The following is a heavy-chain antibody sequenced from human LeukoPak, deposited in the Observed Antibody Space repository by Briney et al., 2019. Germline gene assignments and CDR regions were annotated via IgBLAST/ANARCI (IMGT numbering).Heavy chain of an antibody. J-gene: IGHJ4*02. D-gene: IGHD6-13*01. CDR2: IRYDGSNK. V-gene: IGHV3-30*02. Sequence: GGSLRLSCAASGFTFSSYGMHWVRQAPCKGLEWVAFIRYDGSNKYYADSVKGRFTISRDNSKNTLYLQMNSLRAEDTAVYYCARGPSSSWYYFDYWGQGTLVTVSS. CDR1: GFTFSSYG. CDR3: ARGPSSSWYYFDY.